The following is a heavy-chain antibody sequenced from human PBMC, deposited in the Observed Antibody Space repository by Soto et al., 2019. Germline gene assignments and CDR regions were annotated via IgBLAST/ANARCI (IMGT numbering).Heavy chain of an antibody. Sequence: ASVKVSCKASGYTFTSYGISWVRQGPGQGLEWMGWISAYNGNTNYAQKLQGRVTMTTDTSTSTAYIELRSLRSDDTAVYYCARDRSIVVVTAILDYYYGMDVWGQGTTVTVSS. CDR2: ISAYNGNT. D-gene: IGHD2-21*02. J-gene: IGHJ6*02. V-gene: IGHV1-18*01. CDR3: ARDRSIVVVTAILDYYYGMDV. CDR1: GYTFTSYG.